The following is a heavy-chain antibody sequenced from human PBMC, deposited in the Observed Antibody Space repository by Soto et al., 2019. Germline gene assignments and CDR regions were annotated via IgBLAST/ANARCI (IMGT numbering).Heavy chain of an antibody. Sequence: QIQLVQSGAEVKKPGASVKVSCKTSGFTFNIFGISWARQAPGQGLEWVGWISAKNGDTSYAQIFQDRTTMTTDPSTSTAYMEVRSLTSDDTAVYYCARAGAEVTMSCDYWGQGTLVIVST. CDR2: ISAKNGDT. CDR3: ARAGAEVTMSCDY. D-gene: IGHD2-21*02. CDR1: GFTFNIFG. V-gene: IGHV1-18*01. J-gene: IGHJ4*02.